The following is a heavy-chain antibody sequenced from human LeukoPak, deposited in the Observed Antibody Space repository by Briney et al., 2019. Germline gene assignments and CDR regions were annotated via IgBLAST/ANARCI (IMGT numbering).Heavy chain of an antibody. V-gene: IGHV3-49*03. Sequence: GGSLRLSCTASGFTFADYGMSWFRQAPGKGLEWVGFIRSKVFGGTTEYAASVKGRFTISRDDSKSIAYLQMNSLKTEDTAVYYCTRFFASGDYYGDYVFDFWGQGTLVTVSS. CDR3: TRFFASGDYYGDYVFDF. D-gene: IGHD4-17*01. CDR2: IRSKVFGGTT. CDR1: GFTFADYG. J-gene: IGHJ4*02.